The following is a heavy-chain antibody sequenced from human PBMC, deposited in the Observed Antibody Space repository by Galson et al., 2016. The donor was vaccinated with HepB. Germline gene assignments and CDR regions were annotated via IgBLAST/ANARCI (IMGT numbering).Heavy chain of an antibody. V-gene: IGHV6-1*01. CDR2: THYRSTWYY. Sequence: CAISGDSVSSNSAAWSWIRQSPSRGLEWLGRTHYRSTWYYDYAVAVKSRITINSDTSKNQFSLQMNSVTPEDTAIYYCARAGGYATSGGDYFDYWGQGTLVTVPS. D-gene: IGHD3-16*01. CDR3: ARAGGYATSGGDYFDY. J-gene: IGHJ4*02. CDR1: GDSVSSNSAA.